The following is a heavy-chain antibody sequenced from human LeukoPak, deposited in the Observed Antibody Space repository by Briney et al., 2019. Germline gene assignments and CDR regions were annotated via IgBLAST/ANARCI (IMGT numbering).Heavy chain of an antibody. CDR3: ARLGSGWADAFDI. Sequence: TGGSLRLSCAASGFTFRSYGMHWVRQPPGKGLEWVSFIRYDGGDERHADSVKGRFTISRDNSKNTLYLEMNSLRTEDTAVYYCARLGSGWADAFDIWGQGTMVTVSS. D-gene: IGHD6-19*01. V-gene: IGHV3-30*02. J-gene: IGHJ3*02. CDR2: IRYDGGDE. CDR1: GFTFRSYG.